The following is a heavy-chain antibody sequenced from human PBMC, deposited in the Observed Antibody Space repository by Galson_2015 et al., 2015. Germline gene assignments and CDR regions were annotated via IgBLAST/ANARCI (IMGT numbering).Heavy chain of an antibody. CDR1: GFSFRTYW. CDR2: INEDGSEI. V-gene: IGHV3-7*02. J-gene: IGHJ5*02. D-gene: IGHD1-26*01. Sequence: LRLSCAASGFSFRTYWMSWVRQAPGKGLEWVANINEDGSEIYYVDSVRGRFTISRDNAKNSLYLQMNSLSAEDTAVYYCARGVYHFDQWGQGTLVTVSS. CDR3: ARGVYHFDQ.